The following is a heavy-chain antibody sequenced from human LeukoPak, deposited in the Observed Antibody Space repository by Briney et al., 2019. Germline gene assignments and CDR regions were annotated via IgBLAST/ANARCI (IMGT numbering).Heavy chain of an antibody. CDR2: ISYDESNK. D-gene: IGHD2-2*01. Sequence: GRSLRLSCAASGFTFSSYAMHWVRQAPGKGLEWVAVISYDESNKYYADSVKGRFTISRDNSKNTLYLQMNSLRAEDTAVYYCARDNQYQLLVFTMFDYWGQGTLVTVSS. CDR1: GFTFSSYA. CDR3: ARDNQYQLLVFTMFDY. J-gene: IGHJ4*02. V-gene: IGHV3-30-3*01.